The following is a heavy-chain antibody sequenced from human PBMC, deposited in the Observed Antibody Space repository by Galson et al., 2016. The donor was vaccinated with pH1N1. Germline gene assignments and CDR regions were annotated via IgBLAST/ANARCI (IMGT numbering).Heavy chain of an antibody. D-gene: IGHD4-17*01. CDR1: GFSLSTSGVG. CDR3: AHFFYGDSVDYFDY. V-gene: IGHV2-5*02. CDR2: IYWDDDQ. J-gene: IGHJ4*02. Sequence: PALVKPRQTLTLTCTFSGFSLSTSGVGVGWIRQPPGKALEWLALIYWDDDQRSSPSLKSRLTITKDTSKTQVVLTMTNIDPVDTATYYCAHFFYGDSVDYFDYWGQGTLVTVSS.